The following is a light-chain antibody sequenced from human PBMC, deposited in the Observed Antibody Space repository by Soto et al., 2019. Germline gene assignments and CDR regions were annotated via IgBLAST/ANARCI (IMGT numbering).Light chain of an antibody. CDR3: SSYTGSSTLDV. CDR2: DVS. Sequence: QSVLTQPASVSGSPGQSISISCTGTSSDVGSYNLVSWYQQHPGKAPKLMIYDVSNRPSGISNRFSGSKSGNTASLTISGLQAEDEADYYCSSYTGSSTLDVFGTGT. CDR1: SSDVGSYNL. V-gene: IGLV2-14*02. J-gene: IGLJ1*01.